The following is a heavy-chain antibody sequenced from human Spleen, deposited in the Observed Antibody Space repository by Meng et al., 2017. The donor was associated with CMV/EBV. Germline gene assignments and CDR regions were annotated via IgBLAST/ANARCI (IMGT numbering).Heavy chain of an antibody. CDR3: ARTEKMVVIAMYGGFDP. Sequence: GGSLRLSCAASGFTFSSYSMNWVRQAPGKGLEWVSSISSSSSYIYYADSVKGRFTISRDNAKNSLYLQMNSLRAEDTAVYYCARTEKMVVIAMYGGFDPWGQGTLVTVSS. D-gene: IGHD2-21*01. J-gene: IGHJ5*02. CDR1: GFTFSSYS. CDR2: ISSSSSYI. V-gene: IGHV3-21*01.